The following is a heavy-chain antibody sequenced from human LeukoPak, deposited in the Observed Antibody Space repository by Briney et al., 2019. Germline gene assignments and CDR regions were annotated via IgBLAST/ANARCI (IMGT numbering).Heavy chain of an antibody. D-gene: IGHD3-22*01. Sequence: GGSLRLSCAASGFTFSSYAMHWVRQAPGKGLEWVAIISYDGSSKYYADSVKGRFTISRDNSKNTLYLQMNSLRVEDTAMYYCARGADYYDTSRYQYYFDYWGQGTLVTVSS. J-gene: IGHJ4*02. CDR3: ARGADYYDTSRYQYYFDY. CDR1: GFTFSSYA. CDR2: ISYDGSSK. V-gene: IGHV3-30-3*01.